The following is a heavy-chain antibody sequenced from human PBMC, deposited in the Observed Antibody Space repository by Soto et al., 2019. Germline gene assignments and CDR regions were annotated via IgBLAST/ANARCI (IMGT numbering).Heavy chain of an antibody. D-gene: IGHD3-16*01. Sequence: QVQLVQSGAEVKKPGASVKVSCKASGYTFTNYAMHWVRQAPGQRLEWMGWINAGNGNTKYSQKCQGRVTMNRDTSASTAYMDLSSLRSEDTAVYYCARGPGGPDGPGDYWGQGTLVTVSS. CDR2: INAGNGNT. CDR1: GYTFTNYA. J-gene: IGHJ4*02. V-gene: IGHV1-3*01. CDR3: ARGPGGPDGPGDY.